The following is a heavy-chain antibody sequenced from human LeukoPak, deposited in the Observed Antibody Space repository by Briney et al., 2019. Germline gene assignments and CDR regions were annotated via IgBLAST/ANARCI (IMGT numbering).Heavy chain of an antibody. CDR1: GSSISSYY. V-gene: IGHV4-4*07. CDR2: IYTSGST. J-gene: IGHJ3*02. CDR3: ARVLLWFGELFDAFDI. D-gene: IGHD3-10*01. Sequence: PSETLSLTCTVSGSSISSYYWSWIRQPAGKGLEWIGRIYTSGSTNYNPSLKSRVTMSVDTSKNQFSLKLSSVTAADTAVYYCARVLLWFGELFDAFDIWGQGTMVTVSS.